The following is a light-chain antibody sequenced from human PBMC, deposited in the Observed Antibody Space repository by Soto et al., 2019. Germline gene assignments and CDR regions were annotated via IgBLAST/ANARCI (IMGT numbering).Light chain of an antibody. Sequence: EIVLTQSPGTLSLSPGERATLSCRASQSVSSSYLAWYQQKSGQAPRLLIYGASSRATGIPDRFSDSGSGTDFTLTISKLEAEDCAVYSCQRYGSSPRTFGQGTRLEIK. J-gene: IGKJ5*01. CDR3: QRYGSSPRT. V-gene: IGKV3-20*01. CDR2: GAS. CDR1: QSVSSSY.